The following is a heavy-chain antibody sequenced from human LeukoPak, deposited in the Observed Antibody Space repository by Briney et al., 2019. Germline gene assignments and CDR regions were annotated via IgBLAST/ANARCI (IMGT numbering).Heavy chain of an antibody. V-gene: IGHV4-39*01. CDR1: GGSISSGSYY. CDR3: ARGYTSSWYFGNWFDP. Sequence: SETLSLTCTVSGGSISSGSYYWGWIRQPPGKGLEWIGYIYYSGSTYYNPSLKSRVTISVDTSKNQFSLKLSSVTAADTAVYYCARGYTSSWYFGNWFDPWGQGTLVTVSS. D-gene: IGHD6-13*01. J-gene: IGHJ5*02. CDR2: IYYSGST.